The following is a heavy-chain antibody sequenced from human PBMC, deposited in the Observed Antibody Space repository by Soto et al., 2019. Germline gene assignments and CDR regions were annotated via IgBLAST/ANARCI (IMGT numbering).Heavy chain of an antibody. CDR3: AKDRPRYSYGPEYFQH. Sequence: GGSLRLSCAASGFTFSSYGMHWVRQAPGKGLEWVAVISYDGSNKYYADSVKGRFTISRDNSKNTLYLQMNSLRAEDTAVYYCAKDRPRYSYGPEYFQHWGQGTLVTVSS. D-gene: IGHD5-18*01. V-gene: IGHV3-30*18. J-gene: IGHJ1*01. CDR2: ISYDGSNK. CDR1: GFTFSSYG.